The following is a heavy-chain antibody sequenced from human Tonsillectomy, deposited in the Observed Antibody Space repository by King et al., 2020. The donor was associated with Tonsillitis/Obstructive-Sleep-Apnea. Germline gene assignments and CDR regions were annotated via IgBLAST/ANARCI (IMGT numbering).Heavy chain of an antibody. CDR2: IIPIFGTA. CDR3: AGPAWTHGGHEDPEYCSSTSCDLGNYYYYMDV. Sequence: QWQLVQSGAEVKKPGSSVKVSCKASGGTFSSYAISWVRQAPGQGLEWMGGIIPIFGTANYAQKFQGRVTITADESTSTAYMGLSSLRSEDTAGYYCAGPAWTHGGHEDPEYCSSTSCDLGNYYYYMDVWGKGTTVTVSS. CDR1: GGTFSSYA. D-gene: IGHD2-2*01. J-gene: IGHJ6*03. V-gene: IGHV1-69*01.